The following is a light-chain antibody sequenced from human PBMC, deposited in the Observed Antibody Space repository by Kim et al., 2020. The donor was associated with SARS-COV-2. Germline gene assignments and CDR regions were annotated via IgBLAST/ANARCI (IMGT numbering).Light chain of an antibody. Sequence: AAGKTARSTCGGNSIGSKSVLWYQQKPGQAPVLVIYYDSDRPSGIPERFSGSNSGNTDTLTISRVEAGDEADYYCQVWDSSSDPWVFGGGTQLTVL. CDR1: SIGSKS. CDR3: QVWDSSSDPWV. J-gene: IGLJ3*02. V-gene: IGLV3-21*04. CDR2: YDS.